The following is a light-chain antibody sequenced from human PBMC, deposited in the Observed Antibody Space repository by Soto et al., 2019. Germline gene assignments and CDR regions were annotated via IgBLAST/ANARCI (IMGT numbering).Light chain of an antibody. Sequence: QSALTQPASVSGSPGQSITISCTGTSSDVGSYNLVSWYQQHPGKAPKLMIYEVSKRPSGVSNRFSGSKSGNTASLTISGLQAEDEADYYCCSYVSTPSRVFGGGTKLTVL. J-gene: IGLJ3*02. CDR2: EVS. CDR3: CSYVSTPSRV. CDR1: SSDVGSYNL. V-gene: IGLV2-23*02.